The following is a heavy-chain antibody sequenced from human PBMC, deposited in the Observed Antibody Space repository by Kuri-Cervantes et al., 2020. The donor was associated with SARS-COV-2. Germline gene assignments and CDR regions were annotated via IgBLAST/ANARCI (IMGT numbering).Heavy chain of an antibody. Sequence: GESLKISCSASGFTFSSYAMHWVRQAPGKGLEYVSAISSNGGSTYYADSVKGQFTISRDNSKNTLYLQMNSLRAEVTAVYYCAKVWGSYLSYYYYGMDVWGQRTTVTVSS. CDR1: GFTFSSYA. CDR2: ISSNGGST. CDR3: AKVWGSYLSYYYYGMDV. D-gene: IGHD1-26*01. J-gene: IGHJ6*02. V-gene: IGHV3-64*04.